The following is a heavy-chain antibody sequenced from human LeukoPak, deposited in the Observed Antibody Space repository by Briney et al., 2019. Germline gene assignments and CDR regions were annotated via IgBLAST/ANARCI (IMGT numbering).Heavy chain of an antibody. J-gene: IGHJ6*04. Sequence: GSLKVSCRASGYTFINYYMHWVRQAPGQGLEWMGWITPKSDGTNYPQRFQGRVTLTRDTSINTFYMELSNLRSDATAVYYCARVVGELLHSYYYYAMDVWGEGTTVTVSS. CDR2: ITPKSDGT. D-gene: IGHD3-10*01. V-gene: IGHV1-2*02. CDR3: ARVVGELLHSYYYYAMDV. CDR1: GYTFINYY.